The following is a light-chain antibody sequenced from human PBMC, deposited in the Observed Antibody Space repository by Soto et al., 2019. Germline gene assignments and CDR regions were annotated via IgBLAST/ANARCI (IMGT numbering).Light chain of an antibody. CDR2: RND. Sequence: QSVLTQSPSASGTPGQRVIISCSGSNSNIGNNFVYWYQHLPGTAPKLLISRNDQRPSEIPDRFSGSKSGTSASLAISGLRSDDEADYYCAAWDDSLIGVVFGGGTQLTVL. CDR1: NSNIGNNF. V-gene: IGLV1-47*01. CDR3: AAWDDSLIGVV. J-gene: IGLJ2*01.